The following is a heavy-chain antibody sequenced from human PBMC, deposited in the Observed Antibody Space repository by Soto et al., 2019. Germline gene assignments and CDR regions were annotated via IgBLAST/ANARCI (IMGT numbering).Heavy chain of an antibody. CDR3: AKVSLGATTITDYYYYGLDV. D-gene: IGHD1-26*01. J-gene: IGHJ6*02. CDR2: ISRGGGST. CDR1: GFTFSSYA. V-gene: IGHV3-23*01. Sequence: GGSLRLSCAASGFTFSSYAMSWVRQAPGKGLEWVSAISRGGGSTYYADSVKGRVTISRDNSKNTFYLQMNSLRAEDTAVYYCAKVSLGATTITDYYYYGLDVWGQGTTVTVSS.